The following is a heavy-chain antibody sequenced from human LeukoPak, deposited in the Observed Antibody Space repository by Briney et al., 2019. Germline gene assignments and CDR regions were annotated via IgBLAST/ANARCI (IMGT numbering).Heavy chain of an antibody. CDR2: TYYRSKWYD. V-gene: IGHV6-1*01. Sequence: SQTLSLTCAISGGSVSSKSVAWNWIRQSPSRGLEWLGRTYYRSKWYDDYAVSVKSRITINPDTSKNQFSLQLNSVTPEDTAVYYCARDRETRDGYNYWGQGTLVTVSS. D-gene: IGHD5-24*01. CDR1: GGSVSSKSVA. J-gene: IGHJ4*02. CDR3: ARDRETRDGYNY.